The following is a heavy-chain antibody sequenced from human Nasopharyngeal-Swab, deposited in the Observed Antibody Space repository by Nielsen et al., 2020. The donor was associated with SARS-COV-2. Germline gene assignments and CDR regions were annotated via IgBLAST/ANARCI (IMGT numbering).Heavy chain of an antibody. D-gene: IGHD3-3*01. CDR1: GFTFSSYS. J-gene: IGHJ6*03. Sequence: ETLSLTCAASGFTFSSYSMNWVRQAPGKGLEWVSSISSSSSYIYYADSVKGRFTISRDNAKNSLYLQMNSLRAEDTAVYYCAGVTIFGVDIGRYYMDVWGKGTTVTVSS. V-gene: IGHV3-21*01. CDR2: ISSSSSYI. CDR3: AGVTIFGVDIGRYYMDV.